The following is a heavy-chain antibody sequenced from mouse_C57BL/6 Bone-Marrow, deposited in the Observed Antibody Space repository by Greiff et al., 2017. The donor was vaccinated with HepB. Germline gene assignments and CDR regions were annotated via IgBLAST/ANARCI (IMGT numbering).Heavy chain of an antibody. D-gene: IGHD4-1*01. V-gene: IGHV1-53*01. J-gene: IGHJ2*01. CDR1: GYTFTSYW. Sequence: QVQLKQPGTELVKPGASVKLSCKASGYTFTSYWMHWVKQRPGQGLEWIGNINPSNGGTNYNEKFKSKATLTVDKSSSTAYMQLSSLTSEDSAVYYCARSDGHWDYFDYWGQGTTLTVSS. CDR3: ARSDGHWDYFDY. CDR2: INPSNGGT.